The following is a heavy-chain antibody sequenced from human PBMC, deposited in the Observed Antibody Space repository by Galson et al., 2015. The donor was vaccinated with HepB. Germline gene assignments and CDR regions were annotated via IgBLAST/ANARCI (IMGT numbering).Heavy chain of an antibody. V-gene: IGHV3-73*01. CDR3: TRGGYCNGGSCSDSSAY. D-gene: IGHD2-15*01. J-gene: IGHJ4*02. CDR1: GFTFSGSA. Sequence: SLRLSCAASGFTFSGSAMHWVRQASGKGLEWVGRIRSKANSYATAYTASVKGRFTISRDDSKNTAYLQMNSLKTEDTTVYYCTRGGYCNGGSCSDSSAYWGQGTLVTVSS. CDR2: IRSKANSYAT.